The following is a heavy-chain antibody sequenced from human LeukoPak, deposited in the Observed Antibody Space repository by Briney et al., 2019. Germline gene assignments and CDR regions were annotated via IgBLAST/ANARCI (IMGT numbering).Heavy chain of an antibody. CDR1: VDSSSCYY. CDR3: ASHWGDYVEHFDY. D-gene: IGHD4-17*01. V-gene: IGHV4-59*08. Sequence: SETLSFTSTASVDSSSCYYWGWLRQPQGKGREGIVNIYYGRSTDYNPSLKSRVTISVDTSKNQFSLKMSSVTAEDTDVYYCASHWGDYVEHFDYWGQGTLVTVSS. J-gene: IGHJ4*02. CDR2: IYYGRST.